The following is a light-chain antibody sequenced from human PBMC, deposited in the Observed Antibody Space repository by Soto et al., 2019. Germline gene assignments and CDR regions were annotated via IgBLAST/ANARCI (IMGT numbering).Light chain of an antibody. CDR2: EVS. CDR3: CSYAGSSTPTV. V-gene: IGLV2-23*02. CDR1: SSDVGSYNL. Sequence: QSALTQPASVSGSPGQSITISCTGTSSDVGSYNLVSWYQQHPGKAPKLMIYEVSKRPSGVSNRFSGSKSGNTASLTISGLQAEDEADYYCCSYAGSSTPTVFGTETKVTVL. J-gene: IGLJ1*01.